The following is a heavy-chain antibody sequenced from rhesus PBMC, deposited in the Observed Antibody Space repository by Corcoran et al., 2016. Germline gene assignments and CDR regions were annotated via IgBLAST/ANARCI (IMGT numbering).Heavy chain of an antibody. Sequence: DVQLVESGGGLAKPGGSVRLACLAYGFLISSLGVNWVRQIPGKGRKWNSTINRGGANIYYADTMKGGFTISRNNSKNTLSLQMNSLKTEDTAVYYCAKDLYGSYGFDYWGQGVLVTVSS. CDR3: AKDLYGSYGFDY. V-gene: IGHV3S42*01. D-gene: IGHD4-4*01. J-gene: IGHJ4*01. CDR1: GFLISSLG. CDR2: INRGGANI.